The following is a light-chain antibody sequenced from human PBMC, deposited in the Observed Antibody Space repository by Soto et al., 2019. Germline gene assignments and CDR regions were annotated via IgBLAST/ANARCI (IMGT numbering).Light chain of an antibody. J-gene: IGKJ5*01. CDR1: QSISTY. CDR2: DAS. Sequence: DIQMTHSPSSLSASVRNRVTIXXRASQSISTYLNWYQKKPGKAPNXAIYDASRLQSGVPSRFSGSGGGIDFTLSISSVQPEDFATYFCQQSYMDPITFGQGTRLEIK. V-gene: IGKV1-39*01. CDR3: QQSYMDPIT.